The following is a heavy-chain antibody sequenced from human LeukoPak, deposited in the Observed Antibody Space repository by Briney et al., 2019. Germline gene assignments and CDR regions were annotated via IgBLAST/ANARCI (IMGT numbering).Heavy chain of an antibody. CDR3: ARSGPVYSSGWYGY. D-gene: IGHD6-19*01. Sequence: SETLSLTCTVSGGSVSSGSYYWSWIRQPPGKGLEWIGYIYYSGSTNYNPSLKSRVTISVDTSKNQFSLKLSSVTAADTAVYYCARSGPVYSSGWYGYWGQGTLVTVSS. CDR2: IYYSGST. CDR1: GGSVSSGSYY. J-gene: IGHJ4*02. V-gene: IGHV4-61*01.